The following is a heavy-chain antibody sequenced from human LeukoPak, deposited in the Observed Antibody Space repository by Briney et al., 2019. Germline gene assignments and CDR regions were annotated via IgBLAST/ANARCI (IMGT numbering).Heavy chain of an antibody. CDR3: ASQRGYSYGTVS. J-gene: IGHJ4*02. V-gene: IGHV4-34*01. Sequence: PSETLSLTCAVYGGSFSGYYWSWIRQPPGKGLEWIGEINHSGRTNYNPSLKSRVTISVDTSKNQFSLKLSSVTAADTAVYYCASQRGYSYGTVSWGQGTLVTVSS. D-gene: IGHD5-18*01. CDR1: GGSFSGYY. CDR2: INHSGRT.